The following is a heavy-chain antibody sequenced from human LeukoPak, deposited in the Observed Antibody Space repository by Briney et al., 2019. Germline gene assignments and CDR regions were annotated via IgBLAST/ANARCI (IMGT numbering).Heavy chain of an antibody. J-gene: IGHJ4*02. CDR3: ARIRCGHTDDRCYNY. D-gene: IGHD2-8*01. V-gene: IGHV4-34*01. CDR1: GVSVNAYS. CDR2: INHSGGT. Sequence: SETLSLTCAVQGVSVNAYSWSWIRHSPGKGLEWIGEINHSGGTNYNPSLKSRAPISVDTSENQFSLRVTSVTAADTAVYYCARIRCGHTDDRCYNYWGQGTLVTVSS.